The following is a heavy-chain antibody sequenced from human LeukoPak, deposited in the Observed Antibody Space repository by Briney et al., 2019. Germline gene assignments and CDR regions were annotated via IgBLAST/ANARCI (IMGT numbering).Heavy chain of an antibody. V-gene: IGHV1-46*01. Sequence: ASVKVSCKASGYIFTSYYMHWVRQAPGQGLEWMGIINPSGGSTSYAQKFQGRVTMTRDMSTSTVYMELSSLRSEDTAVYYCARKLESGRYFDYWGQGTLVTVSS. D-gene: IGHD1-1*01. CDR3: ARKLESGRYFDY. CDR1: GYIFTSYY. J-gene: IGHJ4*02. CDR2: INPSGGST.